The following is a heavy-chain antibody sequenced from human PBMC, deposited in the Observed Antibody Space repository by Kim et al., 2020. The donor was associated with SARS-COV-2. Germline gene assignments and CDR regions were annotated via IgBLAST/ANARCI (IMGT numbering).Heavy chain of an antibody. J-gene: IGHJ5*02. D-gene: IGHD6-13*01. Sequence: AESGKGRLTITRNNAKNSLYLQMNSLGAEDTALYYCAKDRSSWYGDWFDPWGQGTLVTVSS. V-gene: IGHV3-9*01. CDR3: AKDRSSWYGDWFDP.